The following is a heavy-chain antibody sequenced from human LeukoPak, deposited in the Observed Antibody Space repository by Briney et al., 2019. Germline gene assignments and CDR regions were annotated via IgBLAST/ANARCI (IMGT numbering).Heavy chain of an antibody. D-gene: IGHD3-22*01. CDR3: ARDQYYDVSTYYEIDY. CDR1: GASISSSTYY. J-gene: IGHJ4*02. V-gene: IGHV4-39*06. Sequence: SETLSLTCTVSGASISSSTYYWGWIRQPPGKGLEWIGSASYSGNTYYNPSLKSRVTILVDTSKNQFTLKMTSVTAADTAVYYCARDQYYDVSTYYEIDYWGQGTLVTVSS. CDR2: ASYSGNT.